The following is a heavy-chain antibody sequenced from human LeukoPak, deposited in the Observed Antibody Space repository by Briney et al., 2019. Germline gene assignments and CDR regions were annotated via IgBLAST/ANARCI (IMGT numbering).Heavy chain of an antibody. CDR2: IKSDGSST. D-gene: IGHD5-12*01. J-gene: IGHJ4*02. CDR1: GFTFSTYW. V-gene: IGHV3-74*01. CDR3: ARDRGYTQDY. Sequence: GGSLRLSCAASGFTFSTYWMHWVRQAPGKGLVWVSHIKSDGSSTTYADSEKGRFTISRDNAKNTLYLQMNSLRADDTAVYYCARDRGYTQDYWGQGTLVTVSS.